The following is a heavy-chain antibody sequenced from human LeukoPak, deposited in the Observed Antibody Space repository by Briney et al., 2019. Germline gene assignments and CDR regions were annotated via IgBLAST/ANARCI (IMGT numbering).Heavy chain of an antibody. J-gene: IGHJ6*02. Sequence: ASVKVSCKASGGTFSSYAISWVRQAPGQGLEWMGIINPSGGRTRYAQKFQGRVTMTRGTSTSTVYMELSSLRSEDTAVYYCARDLGTLVRGVILNYYYGMDVWGQGTTVTISS. D-gene: IGHD3-10*01. CDR3: ARDLGTLVRGVILNYYYGMDV. CDR2: INPSGGRT. CDR1: GGTFSSYA. V-gene: IGHV1-46*01.